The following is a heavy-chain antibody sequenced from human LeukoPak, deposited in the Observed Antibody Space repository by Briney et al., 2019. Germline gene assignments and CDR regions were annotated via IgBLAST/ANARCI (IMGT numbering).Heavy chain of an antibody. Sequence: PGGSLRLSCAASGFTFSSYAMSWVRHAPGKGLEWVSAISGSGGSTYYADSVKGRFTISRDNSKNTLYLQMNSLRAEDTAVYYCAKFSSGQYYGAGKEGYWGQGTLVTVSS. CDR2: ISGSGGST. J-gene: IGHJ4*02. D-gene: IGHD3-22*01. CDR3: AKFSSGQYYGAGKEGY. V-gene: IGHV3-23*01. CDR1: GFTFSSYA.